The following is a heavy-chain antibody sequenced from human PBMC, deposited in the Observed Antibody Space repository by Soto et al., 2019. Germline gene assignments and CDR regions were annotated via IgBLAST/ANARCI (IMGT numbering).Heavy chain of an antibody. D-gene: IGHD5-12*01. V-gene: IGHV3-33*01. J-gene: IGHJ6*02. CDR3: AREMATSLDYYGMDV. CDR1: GFTFSSYG. CDR2: IWYDGSNK. Sequence: GGSLRLSCAAPGFTFSSYGMHWVRQAPGKGLEWVAVIWYDGSNKYYADSVKGRFTISRDNSKNTLYLQMNSLRAEDTAVYYCAREMATSLDYYGMDVWGQGTTVTVSS.